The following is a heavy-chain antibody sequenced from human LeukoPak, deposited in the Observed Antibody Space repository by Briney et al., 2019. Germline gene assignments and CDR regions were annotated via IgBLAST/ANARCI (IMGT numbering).Heavy chain of an antibody. CDR1: GGSITSSNW. J-gene: IGHJ5*02. Sequence: SETLSLTCAVSGGSITSSNWWSWVRQPPGKGLEWIGEIYYTGDTNYNPSLKSRVTISVDKSNNQFSLNLSSVTAADTAVYYCAKSNAWDWFDPWGQGTLVTVSS. CDR2: IYYTGDT. D-gene: IGHD4-11*01. CDR3: AKSNAWDWFDP. V-gene: IGHV4-4*02.